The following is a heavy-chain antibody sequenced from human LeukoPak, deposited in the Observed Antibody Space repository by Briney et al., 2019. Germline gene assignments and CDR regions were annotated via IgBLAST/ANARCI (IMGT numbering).Heavy chain of an antibody. Sequence: NTSETLSLTCTVSGGSISSYYWSWIRQPPGKGLEWIGYIYYSGRTYYNPSLKSRVTISVDMSKNQFSLKLSSVTAADTAVYYCARGGVVSARELWLYGMDVWGQGTTVTVSS. D-gene: IGHD2-21*01. J-gene: IGHJ6*02. CDR1: GGSISSYY. V-gene: IGHV4-59*08. CDR2: IYYSGRT. CDR3: ARGGVVSARELWLYGMDV.